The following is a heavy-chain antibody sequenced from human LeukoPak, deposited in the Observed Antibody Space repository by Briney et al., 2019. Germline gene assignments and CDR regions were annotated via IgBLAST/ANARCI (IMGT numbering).Heavy chain of an antibody. V-gene: IGHV1-3*03. J-gene: IGHJ4*02. Sequence: ASVKVSCKASGYTFTSYAMHWVRQAPGQRLEWMGWINAGNGNTKYSQEFQGRVTITRDTSASTAYMELSSLRSEDMAVYYCARGILDYDRYSDRWIYYFDYWGQGTLVTVSS. CDR3: ARGILDYDRYSDRWIYYFDY. CDR1: GYTFTSYA. CDR2: INAGNGNT. D-gene: IGHD3-22*01.